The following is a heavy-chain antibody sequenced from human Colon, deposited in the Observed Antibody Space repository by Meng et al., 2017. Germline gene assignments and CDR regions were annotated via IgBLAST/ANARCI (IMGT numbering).Heavy chain of an antibody. J-gene: IGHJ4*02. CDR2: AST. CDR3: ARDHMGSLDY. V-gene: IGHV4-61*08. D-gene: IGHD1-26*01. CDR1: GGSVSSAGYQ. Sequence: QGQRQESGPGLVGPSETLSLICSVSGGSVSSAGYQWSWIRQPPGKGLGWIGYASTNYNPSLKSRVTISVDTSKNQFSLRLTSVTAADTAVYYCARDHMGSLDYWGQGILVTVSS.